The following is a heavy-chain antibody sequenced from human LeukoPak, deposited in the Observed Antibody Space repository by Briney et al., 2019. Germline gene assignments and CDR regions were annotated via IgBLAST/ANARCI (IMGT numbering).Heavy chain of an antibody. CDR3: ARQTTVTDFHS. CDR2: IYPGDSDT. J-gene: IGHJ4*02. Sequence: GESLKISCKGPGYSFSRNWIGWVRQMPGKGLEWMGAIYPGDSDTRYSPSFQGQATISVDKSISTAYLQWSSLKASDTAMYYCARQTTVTDFHSWGQGTLVIVSS. D-gene: IGHD4-11*01. V-gene: IGHV5-51*01. CDR1: GYSFSRNW.